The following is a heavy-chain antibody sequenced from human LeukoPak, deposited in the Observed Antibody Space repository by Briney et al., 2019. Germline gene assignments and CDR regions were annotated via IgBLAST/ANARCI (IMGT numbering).Heavy chain of an antibody. CDR3: ARGVLGPYYFDL. D-gene: IGHD7-27*01. CDR2: IHYTGAT. V-gene: IGHV4-34*01. CDR1: GGSFRGYY. J-gene: IGHJ2*01. Sequence: PAETLSLTCAVYGGSFRGYYWSWIRQPPGKGLEWIGEIHYTGATNYKPSLKSRVTISGDPSKTQVSLRVNSVTAADTAVYYCARGVLGPYYFDLWGRGTLVTVSS.